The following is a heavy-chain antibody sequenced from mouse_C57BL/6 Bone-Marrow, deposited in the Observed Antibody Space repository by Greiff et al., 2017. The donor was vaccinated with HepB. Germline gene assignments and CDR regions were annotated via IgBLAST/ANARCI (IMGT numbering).Heavy chain of an antibody. CDR2: IYPSDSET. Sequence: QVHVQQPVAELVRPGSSVKLSCKASGYTFTSYWMEWVKQRPGQGLEWIGNIYPSDSETHYNQKFKDKATLTVDKSSRTAYMQLRSLTSEDSAVYYCARGAGCGLDYWGQGTTLTVSS. CDR1: GYTFTSYW. D-gene: IGHD3-3*01. J-gene: IGHJ2*01. CDR3: ARGAGCGLDY. V-gene: IGHV1-61*01.